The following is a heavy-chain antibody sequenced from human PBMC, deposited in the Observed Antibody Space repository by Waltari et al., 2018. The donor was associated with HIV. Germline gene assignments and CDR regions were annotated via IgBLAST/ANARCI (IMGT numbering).Heavy chain of an antibody. Sequence: EVQLLESGGGLVQPGGSLTLYCSASGFTFVASVMHWFRQASGKGLQWVARIKTKVDNYATTYIASVRGRFSISRDDSKNTVYLQMNNLKTEDTAVYYCTRPGGSRTNGVDVWGQGATVTVSS. J-gene: IGHJ6*02. V-gene: IGHV3-73*01. D-gene: IGHD3-10*01. CDR2: IKTKVDNYAT. CDR1: GFTFVASV. CDR3: TRPGGSRTNGVDV.